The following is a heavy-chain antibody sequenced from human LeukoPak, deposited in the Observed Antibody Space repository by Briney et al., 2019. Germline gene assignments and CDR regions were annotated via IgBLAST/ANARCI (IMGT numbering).Heavy chain of an antibody. CDR1: GFTFSSYA. J-gene: IGHJ6*03. CDR2: ISGSGGST. CDR3: AKPKMVTDYYYYIDV. V-gene: IGHV3-23*01. D-gene: IGHD5-18*01. Sequence: GGSLRLSCAASGFTFSSYAMSWVRQAPGRGLEWVSAISGSGGSTYYADSVKGRFTISRDNSKNTLYLQMNSLRAEDTAVYYCAKPKMVTDYYYYIDVWGKGTTVTVSS.